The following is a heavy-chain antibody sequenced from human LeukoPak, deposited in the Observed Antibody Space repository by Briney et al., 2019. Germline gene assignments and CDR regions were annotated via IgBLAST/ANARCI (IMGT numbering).Heavy chain of an antibody. CDR3: ARAVGATDTHFDY. CDR2: IYSGGST. V-gene: IGHV3-53*01. CDR1: GFTVSSNY. Sequence: GGSLRLSCAASGFTVSSNYMSWVRQAPGKGLEWVSVIYSGGSTYYADSVKGRFTISRDNSKNTLYLQMNSLRAEDTAVYYCARAVGATDTHFDYWGQGTLVTVSS. J-gene: IGHJ4*02. D-gene: IGHD1-26*01.